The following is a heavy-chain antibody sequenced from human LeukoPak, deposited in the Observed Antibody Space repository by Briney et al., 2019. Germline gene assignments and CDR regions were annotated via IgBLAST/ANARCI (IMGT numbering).Heavy chain of an antibody. D-gene: IGHD6-19*01. J-gene: IGHJ4*02. Sequence: SGTLSLTCAVSGGSITSTNWWGWVRQPPGKGLEWIGEIYHTGSTNYNYSPSLTNRVTILVDKSKNHFSLRLRSVTAADTAVYYCASLRSASGWYELNYWGQGTLVTVSS. CDR1: GGSITSTNW. V-gene: IGHV4-4*02. CDR3: ASLRSASGWYELNY. CDR2: IYHTGST.